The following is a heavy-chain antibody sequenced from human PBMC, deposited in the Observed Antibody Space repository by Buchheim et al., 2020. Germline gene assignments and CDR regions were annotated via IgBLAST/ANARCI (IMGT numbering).Heavy chain of an antibody. V-gene: IGHV7-4-1*01. CDR3: AKSGSRWSPSFDS. Sequence: QVQLVQSGSELKRPGASVKVSCKASGCTFMEYSMNWVRQAPGQGLEWMGWINTVTGNPTYAQGYTGRFVFSLDTSVSTTYLQIDSLKAEDTAVYYCAKSGSRWSPSFDSWGQGTL. J-gene: IGHJ4*02. CDR2: INTVTGNP. CDR1: GCTFMEYS. D-gene: IGHD6-19*01.